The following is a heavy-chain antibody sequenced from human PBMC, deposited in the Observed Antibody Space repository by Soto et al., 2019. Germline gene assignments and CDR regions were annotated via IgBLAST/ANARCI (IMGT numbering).Heavy chain of an antibody. CDR1: GGTFSSYT. CDR3: ASDVPLDRPFDY. CDR2: ITPILGIA. Sequence: QVQLVQSGAEVKKPGSSVKVSCKASGGTFSSYTISWVRQAPGQGLEWMGRITPILGIANYAQKFQGRVRITADKSTSTAYMELSSLRAEDTPVYYCASDVPLDRPFDYWGQGTLVTVSS. J-gene: IGHJ4*02. V-gene: IGHV1-69*02.